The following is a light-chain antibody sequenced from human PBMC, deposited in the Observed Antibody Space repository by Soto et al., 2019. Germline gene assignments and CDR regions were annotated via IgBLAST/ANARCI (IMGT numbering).Light chain of an antibody. Sequence: QSVLTQPPSASGSPGQSVTISCTGTSSDVGGYNYVSWYQQHPGKAPKLMIYEVSKRPSGVPDRFSGPKSGNTASLTVSGLQVEDEADYYCSSFEASNNLLFGGGTKVTVL. J-gene: IGLJ2*01. CDR2: EVS. V-gene: IGLV2-8*01. CDR3: SSFEASNNLL. CDR1: SSDVGGYNY.